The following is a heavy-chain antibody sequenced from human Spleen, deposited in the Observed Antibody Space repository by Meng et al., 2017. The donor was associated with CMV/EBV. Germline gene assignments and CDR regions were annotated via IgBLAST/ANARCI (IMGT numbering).Heavy chain of an antibody. CDR2: IYYSGST. CDR1: GVSISSSSYY. CDR3: ARGDYAAGTYCHFDY. Sequence: RLWLQRSGPGLVKPSETLSPTCTVSGVSISSSSYYWGWIRQPPGKGLEWIGSIYYSGSTYYNPSLKSRVTISVDTSKNQFSLKLSSVTAADTAVYYCARGDYAAGTYCHFDYWGQGTLVTVSS. D-gene: IGHD6-13*01. J-gene: IGHJ4*02. V-gene: IGHV4-39*06.